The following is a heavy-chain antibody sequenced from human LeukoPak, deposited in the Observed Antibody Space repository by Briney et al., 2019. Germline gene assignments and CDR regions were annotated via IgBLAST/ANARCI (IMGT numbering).Heavy chain of an antibody. D-gene: IGHD3-10*01. V-gene: IGHV4-61*02. J-gene: IGHJ3*02. CDR3: ARPSSGSYSYAFEI. Sequence: SETLSLTCTVSGGSISSSGYYWSWIRQPAGKGLEWIGRIYTSGSTNYNPSLKSRVTISIDTSKNQVSLKLSSVTAADTAVYYCARPSSGSYSYAFEIWGQGTMVTVSS. CDR1: GGSISSSGYY. CDR2: IYTSGST.